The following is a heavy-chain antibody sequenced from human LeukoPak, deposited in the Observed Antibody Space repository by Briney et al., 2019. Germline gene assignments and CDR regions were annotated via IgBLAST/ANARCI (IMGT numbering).Heavy chain of an antibody. CDR1: GGSISSCY. Sequence: KPSETLSLTCTVSGGSISSCYWSWIRQPPRKGLELIGYIYYSESTTYNPSLKSRVDISVDTSKNQFSLKLSSVPAADTAVYYCARDPYGSSWWYFDFWGRGSLVTVSS. CDR3: ARDPYGSSWWYFDF. CDR2: IYYSEST. J-gene: IGHJ2*01. V-gene: IGHV4-59*01. D-gene: IGHD6-13*01.